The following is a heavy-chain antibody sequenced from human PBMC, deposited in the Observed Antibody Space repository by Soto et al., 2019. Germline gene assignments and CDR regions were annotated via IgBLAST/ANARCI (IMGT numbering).Heavy chain of an antibody. Sequence: VQLVQSGAEVKKPGSSVKLSCTASGGTFSSYAISWVRQAPGQGLEWMGGTIPIFGTANYAQKFQGRVTITAGESTSTAYMEGSSRRCEARAVYYCARDRREYSDGYGESWYYYYGMDVCGQGATVSVFS. CDR1: GGTFSSYA. V-gene: IGHV1-69*01. D-gene: IGHD5-18*01. CDR2: TIPIFGTA. J-gene: IGHJ6*02. CDR3: ARDRREYSDGYGESWYYYYGMDV.